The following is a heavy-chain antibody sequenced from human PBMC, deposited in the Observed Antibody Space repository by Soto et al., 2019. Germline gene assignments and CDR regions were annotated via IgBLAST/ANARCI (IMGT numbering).Heavy chain of an antibody. D-gene: IGHD3-22*01. CDR1: GFTFDDYA. J-gene: IGHJ3*02. CDR2: ISWNSGRI. Sequence: EVQLVESGGGLVQPGRSLRLSCAASGFTFDDYAMHWVRQAPGKGLEWVSGISWNSGRIGYPDSVKGRFTISTDNAKNSLYLKMNSLRAEDTALYHCAYGISPYYYDSNAFDICGEGTMVTVSS. V-gene: IGHV3-9*01. CDR3: AYGISPYYYDSNAFDI.